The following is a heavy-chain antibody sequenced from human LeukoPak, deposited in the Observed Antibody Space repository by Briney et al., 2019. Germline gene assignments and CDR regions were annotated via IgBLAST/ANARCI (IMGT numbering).Heavy chain of an antibody. CDR3: ARESNDFWSGYYKYYFDY. V-gene: IGHV4-39*02. J-gene: IGHJ4*02. CDR1: RGSISSSSYY. D-gene: IGHD3-3*01. Sequence: SETLSLTCTVSRGSISSSSYYWGWIRQPPGKGLEWIGSIYYSRSTYYNPSLKSRVTISVDTSKIQFSLKLSSVTAADTAVYYCARESNDFWSGYYKYYFDYWGQGTLVTVSS. CDR2: IYYSRST.